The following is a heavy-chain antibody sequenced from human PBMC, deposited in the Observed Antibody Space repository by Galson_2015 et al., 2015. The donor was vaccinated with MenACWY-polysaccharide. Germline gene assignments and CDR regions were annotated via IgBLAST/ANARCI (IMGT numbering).Heavy chain of an antibody. CDR3: ARGYVLGSHRPDY. Sequence: SVKVSCKAYGYAFTNFATHWVRQAPGQGLEWMGWITAGNGDTKYSQKFQGGVTLIVDTSATTAYMQLSSLRPDDTALYYCARGYVLGSHRPDYWGQGTLVTVSS. J-gene: IGHJ4*02. D-gene: IGHD3-16*02. V-gene: IGHV1-3*01. CDR1: GYAFTNFA. CDR2: ITAGNGDT.